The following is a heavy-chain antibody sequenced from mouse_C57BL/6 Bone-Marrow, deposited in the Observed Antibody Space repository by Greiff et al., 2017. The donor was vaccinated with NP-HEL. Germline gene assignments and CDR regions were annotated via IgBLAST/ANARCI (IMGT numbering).Heavy chain of an antibody. Sequence: EVQLVESGPELVKPGASVKMSCKASGYTFTDYNMHWVKQSHGKSLEWIGYINPNNGGTSYNQKFKGKATLTVNKSSSTAYMELRSLTSEDSAVYYCARSANYYYGSPAWFAYWGQGTLVTVSA. V-gene: IGHV1-22*01. CDR1: GYTFTDYN. J-gene: IGHJ3*01. CDR2: INPNNGGT. D-gene: IGHD1-1*01. CDR3: ARSANYYYGSPAWFAY.